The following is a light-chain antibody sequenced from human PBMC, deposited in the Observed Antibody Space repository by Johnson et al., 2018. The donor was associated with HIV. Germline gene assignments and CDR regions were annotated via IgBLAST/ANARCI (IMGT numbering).Light chain of an antibody. CDR1: SSNIGNNY. CDR2: DNN. CDR3: GTWDSRLSARYV. J-gene: IGLJ1*01. V-gene: IGLV1-51*01. Sequence: QSVLTQPPSVSAAPGQKVTISCSGSSSNIGNNYVSWYQQLQGTAPKLLIYDNNKRPSGIPDRFSGSKSGTSATLGITGLQTGDEADYYCGTWDSRLSARYVFGTGTKVTVL.